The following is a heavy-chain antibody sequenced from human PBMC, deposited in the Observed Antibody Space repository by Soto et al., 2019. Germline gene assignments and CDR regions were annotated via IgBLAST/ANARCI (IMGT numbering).Heavy chain of an antibody. J-gene: IGHJ4*02. Sequence: SETLSLTCTVSGDSVSSVGFHWAWLRRPPGKGLEWIGYIYNGGSTYYRPSLESRMPMSLDATRNHYSLRLTSVTAADTANNQFSLKLNYVTASDTAMYFCARHFGYRSSWYVHFDLWGLGTLVTVSS. CDR1: GDSVSSVGFH. CDR2: IYNGGST. D-gene: IGHD6-13*01. CDR3: SLKLNYVTASDTAMYFCARHFGYRSSWYVHFDL. V-gene: IGHV4-30-4*01.